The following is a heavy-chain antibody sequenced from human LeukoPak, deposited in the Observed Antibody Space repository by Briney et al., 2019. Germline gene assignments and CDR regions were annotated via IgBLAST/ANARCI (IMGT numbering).Heavy chain of an antibody. D-gene: IGHD3-22*01. CDR2: IYYSGST. J-gene: IGHJ4*02. Sequence: PSQTLSLTCTVSGGSISSYYWNWIRQPPGKGLEWFGCIYYSGSTNYNPSLKSRVTISVDTSKNQFSLKLSSVTAADTAVYYCARGADSSGYYSIFYFDYWRQGTLVTVSS. CDR3: ARGADSSGYYSIFYFDY. CDR1: GGSISSYY. V-gene: IGHV4-59*01.